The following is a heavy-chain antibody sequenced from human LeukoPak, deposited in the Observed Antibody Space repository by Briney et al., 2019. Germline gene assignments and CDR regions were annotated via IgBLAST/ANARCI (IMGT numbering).Heavy chain of an antibody. CDR2: IYYSGST. D-gene: IGHD3-10*01. V-gene: IGHV4-59*08. Sequence: PSETLSLTCTVSGGSISSYYWSWIRQPPGKGLEWIGYIYYSGSTNYNPSLKSRVTISVDTSKNQFSLRLSSVTAADTAVDYCARRSRNYYSFDYWGQGTLVTLSS. J-gene: IGHJ4*02. CDR1: GGSISSYY. CDR3: ARRSRNYYSFDY.